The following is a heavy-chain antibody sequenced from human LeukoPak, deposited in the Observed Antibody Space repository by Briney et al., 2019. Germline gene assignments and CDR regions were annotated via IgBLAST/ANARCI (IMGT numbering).Heavy chain of an antibody. J-gene: IGHJ1*01. CDR3: ARRYCSSTSCPAGFQH. D-gene: IGHD2-2*01. CDR1: GFTISSYW. V-gene: IGHV3-74*01. CDR2: INSDGSST. Sequence: PGGSLRFSCAASGFTISSYWMHWDRQAPGKGLVWFSRINSDGSSTSYADSVKGRFTISRDNAKNTLYLQMNSLRAEDTDVYYCARRYCSSTSCPAGFQHWGQGTLVTVSS.